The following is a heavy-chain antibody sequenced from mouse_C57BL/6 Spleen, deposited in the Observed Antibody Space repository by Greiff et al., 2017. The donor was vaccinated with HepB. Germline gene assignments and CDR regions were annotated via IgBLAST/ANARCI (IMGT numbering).Heavy chain of an antibody. J-gene: IGHJ3*01. V-gene: IGHV5-4*01. CDR3: AVSGDYDGWFAY. CDR2: ISDGGSYT. D-gene: IGHD2-4*01. Sequence: EVQRVESGGGLVKPGGSLKLSCAASGFTFSSYAMSWVRQTPEKRLEWVATISDGGSYTYYPDNVKGRFTISSDNAKNNLYLQKSHLTSEDTAMYYCAVSGDYDGWFAYWGQGTLVTVSA. CDR1: GFTFSSYA.